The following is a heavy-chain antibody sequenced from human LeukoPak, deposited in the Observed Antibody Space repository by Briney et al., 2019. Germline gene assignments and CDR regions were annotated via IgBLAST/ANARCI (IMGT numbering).Heavy chain of an antibody. CDR2: IHSSGSI. CDR3: ARGTFKDGLDV. D-gene: IGHD2/OR15-2a*01. CDR1: GGSISIFY. J-gene: IGHJ6*02. Sequence: SETLSLTCTVPGGSISIFYSSWIRPPAGEGLDWIGRIHSSGSINHNPSLKSRVTLSVDTSKNQFSMKRTSVAAADTAVYYCARGTFKDGLDVWGQGTTVTVSS. V-gene: IGHV4-4*07.